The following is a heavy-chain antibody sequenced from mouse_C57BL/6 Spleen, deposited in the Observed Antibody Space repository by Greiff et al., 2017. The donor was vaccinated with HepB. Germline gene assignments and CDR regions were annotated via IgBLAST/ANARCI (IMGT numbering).Heavy chain of an antibody. CDR2: INPGSGGT. J-gene: IGHJ4*01. V-gene: IGHV1-54*01. D-gene: IGHD2-4*01. Sequence: VQLQQSGAELVRPGTSVKVSCKASGYAFTNYLIEWVKQRPGQGLEWIGVINPGSGGTNYNEKFKGKATLTADKSSSTAYMQLSSLTSEDSAVYFCARLYDYDGYAMDYWGQGTSVTVSS. CDR3: ARLYDYDGYAMDY. CDR1: GYAFTNYL.